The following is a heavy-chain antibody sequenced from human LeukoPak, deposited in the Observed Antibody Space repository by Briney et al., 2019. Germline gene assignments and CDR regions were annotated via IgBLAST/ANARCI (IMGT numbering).Heavy chain of an antibody. CDR2: ISAYNGNT. CDR1: GYTFTSYG. CDR3: AKDKAVAGADYFDY. D-gene: IGHD6-19*01. J-gene: IGHJ4*02. V-gene: IGHV1-18*01. Sequence: ASVKVSCKASGYTFTSYGISWVRQAPGQGLEWMGWISAYNGNTNYAQKLQGRVTMTTDTSTSTAYMELRSLRPEDTAVYYCAKDKAVAGADYFDYWGQGTLVTVSS.